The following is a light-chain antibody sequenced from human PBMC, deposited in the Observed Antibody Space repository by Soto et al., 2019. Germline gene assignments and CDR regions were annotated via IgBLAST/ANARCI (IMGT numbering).Light chain of an antibody. CDR1: SSNIGAGYD. J-gene: IGLJ3*02. CDR2: GNI. V-gene: IGLV1-40*01. CDR3: QSYDSNLSGTV. Sequence: QSVLTQPPSVSGAPGQRVTISCTWSSSNIGAGYDVHWYQQLPGTAPKLLIYGNINRPSEVPDRFSGSQSGTSASLAITGLQAEDEADYYCQSYDSNLSGTVFGGGAKLTVL.